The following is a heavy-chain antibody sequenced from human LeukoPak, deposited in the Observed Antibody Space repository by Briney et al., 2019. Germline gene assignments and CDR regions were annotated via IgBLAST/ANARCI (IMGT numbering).Heavy chain of an antibody. V-gene: IGHV3-53*01. CDR1: GFTVSSNY. CDR2: IYSGGST. D-gene: IGHD3-10*01. CDR3: ARDGVWFGELLRD. J-gene: IGHJ4*02. Sequence: GGSQRLACAASGFTVSSNYMSWVRQAPGKGLEWVSVIYSGGSTYYADSVKGRFTISRDNSKNTLYLQMNSLRAEDTAVYYCARDGVWFGELLRDWGQGTLVTVSS.